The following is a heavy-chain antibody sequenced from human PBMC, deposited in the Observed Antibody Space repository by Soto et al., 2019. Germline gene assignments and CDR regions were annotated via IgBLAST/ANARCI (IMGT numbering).Heavy chain of an antibody. CDR1: GGSISSSLNY. D-gene: IGHD4-17*01. CDR2: VYNTGRT. J-gene: IGHJ5*02. V-gene: IGHV4-39*01. CDR3: ESHIRGAVTMNWFDP. Sequence: QLQLQESGPGLVKPSETLSLTCTVSGGSISSSLNYWGWIRKPPGKVLEWIGSVYNTGRTYDNPSLKSQVTMSCDKSKIQFSLKLGCVTASDTAIYYCESHIRGAVTMNWFDPWRQRTLVTVSS.